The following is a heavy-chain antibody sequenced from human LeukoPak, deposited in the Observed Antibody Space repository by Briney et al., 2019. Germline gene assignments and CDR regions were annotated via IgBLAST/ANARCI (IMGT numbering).Heavy chain of an antibody. CDR1: GHSFTSYW. J-gene: IGHJ5*02. V-gene: IGHV5-51*01. Sequence: GESLKISCKGSGHSFTSYWIGWVRQMPGKGPEWMGIIYPGDSDTRYSPSFQGRVTISADKSISTAYLQWSSLKATDTAMYYCARLNVVVPAAIDWFDPWGQGTLVTVSS. CDR2: IYPGDSDT. CDR3: ARLNVVVPAAIDWFDP. D-gene: IGHD2-2*02.